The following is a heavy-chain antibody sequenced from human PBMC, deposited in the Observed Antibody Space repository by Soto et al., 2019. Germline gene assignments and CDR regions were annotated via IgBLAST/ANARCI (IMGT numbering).Heavy chain of an antibody. V-gene: IGHV1-69*06. J-gene: IGHJ6*02. D-gene: IGHD1-26*01. Sequence: QVQLVQSGAEVKKPGSSVNVSCKASGGTFSSYAISWVRQAPGQGLEWMGGIIHIFGTANYAQKFQGRVAMTADKSTSTAYKELSSLRSEDTAVYYCARGSWWELPTAPYYYCGMDAWGQGTTVTVSS. CDR3: ARGSWWELPTAPYYYCGMDA. CDR1: GGTFSSYA. CDR2: IIHIFGTA.